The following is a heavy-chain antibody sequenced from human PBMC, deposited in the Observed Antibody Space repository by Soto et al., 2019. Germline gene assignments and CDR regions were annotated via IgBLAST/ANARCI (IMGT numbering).Heavy chain of an antibody. J-gene: IGHJ6*02. Sequence: QVQLVESGGGVVQPGRSLRLSCAASGFTFSGYAMHWVRQAPGKGLEWVALTYYDGNNKYYADSVKGRFTISRENSRNTLSLQMNSLRAEDTAVYYCASRTGSGSSGVYAMDVWGQGTMVTVSS. D-gene: IGHD3-22*01. CDR3: ASRTGSGSSGVYAMDV. CDR1: GFTFSGYA. V-gene: IGHV3-33*01. CDR2: TYYDGNNK.